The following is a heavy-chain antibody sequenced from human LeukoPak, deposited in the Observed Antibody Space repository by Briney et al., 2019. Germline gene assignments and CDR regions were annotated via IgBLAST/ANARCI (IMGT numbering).Heavy chain of an antibody. V-gene: IGHV1-3*01. J-gene: IGHJ4*02. D-gene: IGHD3-16*02. CDR3: AREYYDYVWGSYRYWYYFDY. CDR2: INAGNGNT. CDR1: GYTFTSYA. Sequence: ASVKVSCKASGYTFTSYAMHWVRQAPGQRLEWMGWINAGNGNTKYSQKFQGRVTITRDTSATTAYMELSSLRSEDTAVYYCAREYYDYVWGSYRYWYYFDYWGQGTPVTVSS.